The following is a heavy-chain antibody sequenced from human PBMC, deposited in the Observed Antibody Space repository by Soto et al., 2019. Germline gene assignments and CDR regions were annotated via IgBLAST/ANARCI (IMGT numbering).Heavy chain of an antibody. V-gene: IGHV3-23*01. J-gene: IGHJ4*02. Sequence: EVQLLESGGGLVQPGGSLRVSCAASGFTFSSYAMSWVRQAPGKGLEWVSAISGSGGSTYYADSVKGRFTISRDNSKNTLYLEMDNLRAQDTAVYYCATPGVVNYDFWSGYPNSFDYWGQGTLVTVSS. CDR1: GFTFSSYA. CDR3: ATPGVVNYDFWSGYPNSFDY. CDR2: ISGSGGST. D-gene: IGHD3-3*01.